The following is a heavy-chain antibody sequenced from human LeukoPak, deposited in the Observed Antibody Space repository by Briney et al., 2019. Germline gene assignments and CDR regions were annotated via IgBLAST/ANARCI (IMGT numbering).Heavy chain of an antibody. CDR1: GFTFSSSA. D-gene: IGHD3-10*01. CDR3: AKGYYGSGSYGWFDY. V-gene: IGHV3-23*01. CDR2: ISGSGDTT. J-gene: IGHJ4*02. Sequence: GGSLRLSCAASGFTFSSSAVSWVRQAPGKGLEGVSTISGSGDTTYYADSVKGRFTISRDNSKNTLFLHMNSLRAEDTAVYSCAKGYYGSGSYGWFDYWGQGTLVTVSS.